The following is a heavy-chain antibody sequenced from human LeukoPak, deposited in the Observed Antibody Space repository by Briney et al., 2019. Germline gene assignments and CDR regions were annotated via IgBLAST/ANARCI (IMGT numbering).Heavy chain of an antibody. V-gene: IGHV3-21*01. Sequence: EGSLRLSCAASGFTFSSYSMNWVRQAPGKGLEWVSSISSSSSYIYYADSVKGRFTISRDNAKNSLYLQMNSLRAEDTAVYYCARDPKTYYYDSSGRSRGVFDYWGQGTLVTVSS. D-gene: IGHD3-22*01. J-gene: IGHJ4*02. CDR2: ISSSSSYI. CDR1: GFTFSSYS. CDR3: ARDPKTYYYDSSGRSRGVFDY.